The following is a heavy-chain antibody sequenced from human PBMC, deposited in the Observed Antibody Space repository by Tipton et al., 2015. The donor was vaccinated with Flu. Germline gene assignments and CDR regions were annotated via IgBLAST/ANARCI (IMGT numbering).Heavy chain of an antibody. CDR3: ARLNYGDYDSYYFDY. J-gene: IGHJ4*02. CDR2: IYPGDSDT. D-gene: IGHD4-17*01. CDR1: GYSFTSYW. Sequence: VQLVQSGAEVKKPGESLKISCKGSGYSFTSYWIGWGRQMPGKGLEWMGIIYPGDSDTRYSPSFQGQVTISADKSISTAYLQWSSLKAPDTAMYYCARLNYGDYDSYYFDYWGQGTLVTVSS. V-gene: IGHV5-51*01.